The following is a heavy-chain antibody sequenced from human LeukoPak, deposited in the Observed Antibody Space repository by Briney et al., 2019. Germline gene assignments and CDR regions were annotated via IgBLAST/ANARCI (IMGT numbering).Heavy chain of an antibody. CDR2: ISGSGGST. D-gene: IGHD3-22*01. CDR3: AKGSYYYDIPNWFDP. V-gene: IGHV3-23*01. J-gene: IGHJ5*02. CDR1: GFTFSSYA. Sequence: TGGSLRLSCAASGFTFSSYAMSWVRQAPGKGLEWVSAISGSGGSTYYADSVKGRFTISRDNSKNTLYLQMNSLRAEDTAVYYCAKGSYYYDIPNWFDPRGQGTLVTVSS.